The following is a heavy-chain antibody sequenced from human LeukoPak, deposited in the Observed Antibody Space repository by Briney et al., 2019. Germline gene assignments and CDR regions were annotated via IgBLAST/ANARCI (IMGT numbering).Heavy chain of an antibody. D-gene: IGHD6-19*01. Sequence: SVKVSCKASGGTFSSYAISWVRQAPGQGLEWMGRIIPIFGTANYAQKFQGRVTIATDESTSTAYMELSSLRSEDTAVYYCARGRSLGALQWLVTEYFQHWGQGTLVTVSS. V-gene: IGHV1-69*05. CDR1: GGTFSSYA. CDR2: IIPIFGTA. CDR3: ARGRSLGALQWLVTEYFQH. J-gene: IGHJ1*01.